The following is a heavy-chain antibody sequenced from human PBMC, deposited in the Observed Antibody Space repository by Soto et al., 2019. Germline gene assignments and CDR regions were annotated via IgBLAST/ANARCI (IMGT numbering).Heavy chain of an antibody. CDR2: VSGTGGSA. Sequence: PGGSLRLSCAASGFTFSSYAMTWVRQAPGKGLEWVSGVSGTGGSAYYADSVKGRFTISRDKSTNTLYLHMNSLRAEDTAVYYCARDRYSYGTQYYFDYWGQGTLVTVSS. D-gene: IGHD5-18*01. CDR3: ARDRYSYGTQYYFDY. CDR1: GFTFSSYA. V-gene: IGHV3-23*01. J-gene: IGHJ4*02.